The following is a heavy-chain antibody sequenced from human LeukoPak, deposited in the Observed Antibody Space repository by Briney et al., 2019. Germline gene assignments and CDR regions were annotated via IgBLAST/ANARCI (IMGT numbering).Heavy chain of an antibody. CDR3: TTRWIQLWNTDY. CDR2: IKSKTDGGTT. D-gene: IGHD5-18*01. Sequence: GESLRLSCAASGFTFSNAWMSWVRQAPGKGLEWVGRIKSKTDGGTTDYAAPVKGRFTISRDDSKNTLYLQMNSLKTEDTAVHYCTTRWIQLWNTDYWGQGTLVTVSS. J-gene: IGHJ4*02. CDR1: GFTFSNAW. V-gene: IGHV3-15*01.